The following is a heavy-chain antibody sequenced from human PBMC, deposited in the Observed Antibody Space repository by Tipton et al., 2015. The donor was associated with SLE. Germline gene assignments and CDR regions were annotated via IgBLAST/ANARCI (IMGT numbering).Heavy chain of an antibody. J-gene: IGHJ4*02. Sequence: TLSLTCAVYGGSFSGYYWSWIRQPPGKGLEWIGEINHSGSTNYNPSLKSRVTISVDTSKNQFSLKVSSVTAADTAVYYCAGMSYPREGYFDYWGQGTLVTVSS. CDR2: INHSGST. V-gene: IGHV4-34*01. D-gene: IGHD1-26*01. CDR1: GGSFSGYY. CDR3: AGMSYPREGYFDY.